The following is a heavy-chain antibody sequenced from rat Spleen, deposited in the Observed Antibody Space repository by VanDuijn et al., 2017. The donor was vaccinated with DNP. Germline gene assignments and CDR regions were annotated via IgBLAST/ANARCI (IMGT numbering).Heavy chain of an antibody. V-gene: IGHV1-43*01. CDR1: GYTFTSYY. J-gene: IGHJ1*01. D-gene: IGHD1-4*01. CDR3: ARRRLPYWYFDF. CDR2: INTGSGGT. Sequence: QVQLQQSGAELAKPGSSVRISCRASGYTFTSYYIGWIKQTTGQGLEYIGYINTGSGGTNYNEKFKGKATLTVDKSSTTAFMQLSSLTPDDSAVYYCARRRLPYWYFDFWGPGTMVTVSS.